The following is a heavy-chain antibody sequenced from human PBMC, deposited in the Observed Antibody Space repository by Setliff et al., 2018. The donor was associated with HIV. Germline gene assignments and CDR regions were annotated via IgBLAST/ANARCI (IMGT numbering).Heavy chain of an antibody. V-gene: IGHV1-69*13. CDR2: IIPIFGTA. D-gene: IGHD4-17*01. J-gene: IGHJ2*01. Sequence: GASVKVSCKTSGDTLSSYAITWVRQAPGQGLEWMGRIIPIFGTADYAQKFQGRVTLTAYESTSIAYMELNSLRTEDTAVYYCARGERDYGEYDLWYFDLWGRRTLVTVSS. CDR3: ARGERDYGEYDLWYFDL. CDR1: GDTLSSYA.